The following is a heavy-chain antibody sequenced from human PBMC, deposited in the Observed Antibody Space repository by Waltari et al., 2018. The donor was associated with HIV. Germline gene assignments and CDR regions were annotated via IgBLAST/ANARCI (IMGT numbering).Heavy chain of an antibody. Sequence: QLHLQESGPGLVKPSETLALTCTVSGGSITRNDFYWAWIRQPPGKGLDWIGLMYNSGTTDYNPSLKSRVSMSRDTSKNRFSLRLHSVTAADTAIYYCARRGDGFNQHARLDHWGPGTLVTVSS. CDR3: ARRGDGFNQHARLDH. CDR1: GGSITRNDFY. V-gene: IGHV4-39*01. D-gene: IGHD2-2*01. CDR2: MYNSGTT. J-gene: IGHJ4*02.